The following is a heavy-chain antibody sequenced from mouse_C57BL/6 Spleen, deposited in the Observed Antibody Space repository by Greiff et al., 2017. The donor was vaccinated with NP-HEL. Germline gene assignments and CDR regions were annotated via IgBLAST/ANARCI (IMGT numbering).Heavy chain of an antibody. D-gene: IGHD1-1*01. V-gene: IGHV1-55*01. J-gene: IGHJ4*01. Sequence: QVQLKESGAELVKPGASVKMSCKASGYTFTSYWITWVKQRPGQGLEWIGDIYPGSGSTNYNEKFKSKATLTVDTSSSTAYMQLSSLTSEDSAVYYCASYYYGMGAMDYWGQGTSVTVSS. CDR3: ASYYYGMGAMDY. CDR1: GYTFTSYW. CDR2: IYPGSGST.